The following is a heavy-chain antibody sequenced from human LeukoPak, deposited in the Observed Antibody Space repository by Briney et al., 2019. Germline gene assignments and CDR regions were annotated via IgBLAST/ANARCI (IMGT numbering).Heavy chain of an antibody. Sequence: PSETLSLTCTVSGGSISSSSYYWGWIRQPPGKGLEWIGSIYYSGSTYYNPSLKSRVTMSVDTSKNQFSLKLSSVTAADTAVYYCARYTAYYYDSSEGYWGQGTLVTVSS. CDR3: ARYTAYYYDSSEGY. J-gene: IGHJ4*02. CDR1: GGSISSSSYY. D-gene: IGHD3-22*01. CDR2: IYYSGST. V-gene: IGHV4-39*07.